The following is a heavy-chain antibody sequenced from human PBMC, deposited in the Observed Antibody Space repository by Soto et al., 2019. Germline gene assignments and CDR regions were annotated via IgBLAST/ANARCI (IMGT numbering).Heavy chain of an antibody. CDR2: IIPIFGTA. CDR1: GGTFSSYA. Sequence: GASVKVSCKASGGTFSSYAISWVRQAPGQGLEWMGGIIPIFGTANYAQKFQGRVTITADESTSTAYMELSSLRSEDTAVYYCARRRRHSSSWYTKPYYYYYGMDVWGQGTTVTVS. V-gene: IGHV1-69*13. J-gene: IGHJ6*02. D-gene: IGHD6-13*01. CDR3: ARRRRHSSSWYTKPYYYYYGMDV.